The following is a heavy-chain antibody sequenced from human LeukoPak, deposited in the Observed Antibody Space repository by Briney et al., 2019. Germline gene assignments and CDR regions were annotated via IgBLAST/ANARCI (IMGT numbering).Heavy chain of an antibody. D-gene: IGHD6-19*01. CDR2: ISGSGAST. CDR3: AKNVDYSSRGADY. J-gene: IGHJ4*02. V-gene: IGHV3-23*01. CDR1: GFTFSSCA. Sequence: GGPLRLSCAASGFTFSSCAMGWVRQAPGKGLEWVSAISGSGASTYYADSVKGRFTISRDNSKNTLYLQMNSLRAEDTAVYYCAKNVDYSSRGADYWGQGTLVTVSS.